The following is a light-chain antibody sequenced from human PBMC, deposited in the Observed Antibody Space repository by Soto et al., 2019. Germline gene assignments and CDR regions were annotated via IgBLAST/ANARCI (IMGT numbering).Light chain of an antibody. CDR2: DAS. J-gene: IGKJ4*01. CDR3: QQRSESPLT. CDR1: QSVSSY. V-gene: IGKV3-11*01. Sequence: DIVLTQSPATLSLSPGERATLSCRASQSVSSYLAWYQQKPGQAPRLLIYDASNRATGIPARFSGSESGTDFTLTISSLEPADLAVYYCQQRSESPLTFGGGTKVEIK.